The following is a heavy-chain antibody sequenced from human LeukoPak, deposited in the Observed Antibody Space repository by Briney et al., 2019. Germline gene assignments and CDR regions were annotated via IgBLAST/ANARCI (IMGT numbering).Heavy chain of an antibody. J-gene: IGHJ6*03. V-gene: IGHV4-4*07. Sequence: SETLSLTCTVSGGSITGYYWSWIRQPAGKGQEWIGRIYTSGSTIYNPSLKSRVTMSVDTSKNQFSLRLSSVTAADTAVYYCARGRYESTRLSADYYYYMDVWGKGTTVTVSS. CDR3: ARGRYESTRLSADYYYYMDV. CDR1: GGSITGYY. D-gene: IGHD1-14*01. CDR2: IYTSGST.